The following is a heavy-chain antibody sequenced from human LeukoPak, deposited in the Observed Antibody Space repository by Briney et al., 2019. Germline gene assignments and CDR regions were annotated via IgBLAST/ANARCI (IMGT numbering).Heavy chain of an antibody. V-gene: IGHV4-39*07. CDR3: AREISGSYCGD. CDR1: GGSISSSSYY. Sequence: SETLSLTCTVSGGSISSSSYYWGWIRQPPGKGLEWIGSIYYSGSTYYNPSLKSRVTISVDTSKNQFSLKLSSVTAADTAVYYCAREISGSYCGDWGQGTLVTVSS. J-gene: IGHJ4*02. CDR2: IYYSGST. D-gene: IGHD1-26*01.